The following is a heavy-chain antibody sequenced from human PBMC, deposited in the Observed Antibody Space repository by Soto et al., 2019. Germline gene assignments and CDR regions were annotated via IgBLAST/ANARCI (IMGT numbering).Heavy chain of an antibody. J-gene: IGHJ4*02. V-gene: IGHV4-30-2*01. Sequence: SETLSLTCAVSGGSISSGGYSWSWIRQPPGKGLEWIGYIYHSGSTYYNPSLKSRVTISVDRSKNQFSLKLSSVTAADTAVYYCARGSGSYYAYWGQGTLVTVSS. D-gene: IGHD1-26*01. CDR1: GGSISSGGYS. CDR3: ARGSGSYYAY. CDR2: IYHSGST.